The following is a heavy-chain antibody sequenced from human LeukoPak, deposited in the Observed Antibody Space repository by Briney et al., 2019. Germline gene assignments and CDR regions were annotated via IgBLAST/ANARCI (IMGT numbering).Heavy chain of an antibody. V-gene: IGHV3-23*01. CDR1: GFTFSSYA. D-gene: IGHD3-10*01. J-gene: IGHJ3*02. Sequence: GGSLRLSCAASGFTFSSYAMSWVRQAPGKGLEWVSAISGSGGSTYYADSVKGRFTISRDNSKNTLYLQMNSLRAEDTAVYYCARDHYYGSGSPPGDTFDIWGQGTMVTVSS. CDR2: ISGSGGST. CDR3: ARDHYYGSGSPPGDTFDI.